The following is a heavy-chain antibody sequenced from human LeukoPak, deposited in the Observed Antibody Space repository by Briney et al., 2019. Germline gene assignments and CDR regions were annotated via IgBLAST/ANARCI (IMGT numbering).Heavy chain of an antibody. CDR1: GYTHTELS. CDR2: FDPEDGET. Sequence: ASVKVSCKVSGYTHTELSMHWVRQAPGKGLEWIGGFDPEDGETIYAQKFQGRVTMTEDTSTDTAYMELSSLRSEDTAVYYCATSVRVLRYFDWLSEYFQHWGQGTLVIVSS. J-gene: IGHJ1*01. V-gene: IGHV1-24*01. CDR3: ATSVRVLRYFDWLSEYFQH. D-gene: IGHD3-9*01.